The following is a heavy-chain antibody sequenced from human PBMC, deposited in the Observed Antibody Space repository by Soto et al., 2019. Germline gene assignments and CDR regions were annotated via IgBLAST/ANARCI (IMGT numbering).Heavy chain of an antibody. Sequence: PGGSLRLSCAGSGFTFITFDIHWVRQAPGKGLEWVSDIGTLSDTFYAASVQGRFTISRQNAKNSVYLQMNSLRAGDTAFYYCARGRSFSYDSTPPPMFDPWGQGTLVTVSS. CDR1: GFTFITFD. D-gene: IGHD3-10*01. V-gene: IGHV3-13*01. CDR3: ARGRSFSYDSTPPPMFDP. CDR2: IGTLSDT. J-gene: IGHJ5*02.